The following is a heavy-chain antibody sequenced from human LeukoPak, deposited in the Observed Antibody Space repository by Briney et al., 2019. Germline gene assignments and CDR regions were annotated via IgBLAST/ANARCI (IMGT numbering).Heavy chain of an antibody. CDR3: ARVVANAFDI. Sequence: PSETLSLTCAVSGGSISSGGYSWSWIRQPPGKGLEWIGYIYHSGSTYYNPSLKSRVTISVDRSKNQFSLKLSSVTAADTAVYCCARVVANAFDIWGQGTRVSVSS. D-gene: IGHD2-15*01. CDR1: GGSISSGGYS. CDR2: IYHSGST. V-gene: IGHV4-30-2*01. J-gene: IGHJ3*02.